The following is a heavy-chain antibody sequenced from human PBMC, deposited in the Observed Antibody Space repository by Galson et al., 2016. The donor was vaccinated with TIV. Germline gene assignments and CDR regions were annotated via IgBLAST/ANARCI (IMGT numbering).Heavy chain of an antibody. CDR2: ISHSGNT. J-gene: IGHJ2*01. CDR1: GYSISSGYF. Sequence: SETLSLTCAVSGYSISSGYFWGWIRQSPGKGLEWVASISHSGNTYYNPSLNSRVAILVDTSKNEFSLKLDSVTAADTAVYYCARVPPAGHHWYFDLWGRGTLVTVSS. D-gene: IGHD2-15*01. CDR3: ARVPPAGHHWYFDL. V-gene: IGHV4-38-2*01.